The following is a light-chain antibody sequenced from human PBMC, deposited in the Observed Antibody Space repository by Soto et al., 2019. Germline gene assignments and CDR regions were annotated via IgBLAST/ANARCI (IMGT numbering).Light chain of an antibody. CDR1: QSISSW. V-gene: IGKV1-5*01. CDR3: QQYNSYWT. CDR2: DAS. J-gene: IGKJ1*01. Sequence: DIQMTQSPSTLSASVGDRVTITCRATQSISSWLAWYQQKPGKAPKLLIYDASSLESGVPSRLGGSGSGTEFNLTISSLQPDDFATYYCQQYNSYWTFGQGTKVDIK.